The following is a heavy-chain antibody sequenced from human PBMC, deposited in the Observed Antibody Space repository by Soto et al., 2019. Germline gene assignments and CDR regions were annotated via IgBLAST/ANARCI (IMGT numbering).Heavy chain of an antibody. CDR3: APIAAADLEDWFDP. V-gene: IGHV3-30-3*01. CDR1: GFTFSSYA. Sequence: QVQLVESGGGVVQPGRSLRLSCAASGFTFSSYAMHWVRQAPGKGLEWVAVISYDGSNKYYADSMKGRFTISRDNSKNTLYLQMNSLRAEDTAVYYCAPIAAADLEDWFDPWGQGTLVTVSS. D-gene: IGHD6-13*01. CDR2: ISYDGSNK. J-gene: IGHJ5*02.